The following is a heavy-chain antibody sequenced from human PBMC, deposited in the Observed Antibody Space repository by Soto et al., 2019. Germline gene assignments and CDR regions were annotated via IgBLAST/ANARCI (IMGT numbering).Heavy chain of an antibody. V-gene: IGHV3-33*01. J-gene: IGHJ4*02. Sequence: QVQLVESGGGVVQPGRSLRLSCAASGFTFSSYDMHWVRQAPGKGLEWVAVIWYDGINKYYADSVKGRFTISRDNSKNPLYVQMNSLRAEDTAVYYCGRDDGGRIDYWGQGTLVTVSS. D-gene: IGHD4-17*01. CDR2: IWYDGINK. CDR1: GFTFSSYD. CDR3: GRDDGGRIDY.